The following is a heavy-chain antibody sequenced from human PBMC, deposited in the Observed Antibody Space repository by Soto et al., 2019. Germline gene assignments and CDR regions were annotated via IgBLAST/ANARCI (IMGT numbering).Heavy chain of an antibody. V-gene: IGHV1-69*01. CDR2: IIPIFGTT. CDR1: GGTFSNYP. CDR3: ARGLYCGGGCYSHSDY. Sequence: VQLVQSGAEVKKPGSSVKVSCKASGGTFSNYPFIWVRQAPGQGLDWMGGIIPIFGTTDYGQRFQGRVTITADESTNTAYMELSSLRPDDTAVYYCARGLYCGGGCYSHSDYWGQGTLVTVSS. D-gene: IGHD2-21*02. J-gene: IGHJ4*02.